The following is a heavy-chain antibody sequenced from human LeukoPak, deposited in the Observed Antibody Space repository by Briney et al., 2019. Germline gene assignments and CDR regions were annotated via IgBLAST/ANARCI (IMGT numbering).Heavy chain of an antibody. J-gene: IGHJ4*02. CDR2: IYPSSGGT. V-gene: IGHV1-2*06. CDR3: ARDSSINYSSSWYYFDY. Sequence: GASVKVSCKASGYTFTNYHMHWVRQAPGQGLEWMGRIYPSSGGTNYAQKFQGRINLTTDTSINTAYMELSRLRFDDTAVYYCARDSSINYSSSWYYFDYWGQGALSPSPQ. CDR1: GYTFTNYH. D-gene: IGHD6-13*01.